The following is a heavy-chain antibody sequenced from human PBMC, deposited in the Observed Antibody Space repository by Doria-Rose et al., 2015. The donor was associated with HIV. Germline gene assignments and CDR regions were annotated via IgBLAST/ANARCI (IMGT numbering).Heavy chain of an antibody. V-gene: IGHV2-26*01. CDR2: IFSYDER. CDR1: GVSLSSPGMG. Sequence: QVALKESGPVLVKPTETLTLTCTVSGVSLSSPGMGVSWIRQPPGKALEWLANIFSYDERSYKTSLMSRLTISRSSSKSQVVLTMTDMDPVDTARYYCARIKSSRWYHKYYFDFWGQGTLVIVSA. CDR3: ARIKSSRWYHKYYFDF. J-gene: IGHJ4*02. D-gene: IGHD6-13*01.